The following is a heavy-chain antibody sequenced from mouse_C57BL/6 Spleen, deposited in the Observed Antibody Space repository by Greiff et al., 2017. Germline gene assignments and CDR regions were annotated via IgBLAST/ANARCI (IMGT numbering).Heavy chain of an antibody. J-gene: IGHJ1*03. D-gene: IGHD1-3*01. CDR2: IDPNSGGP. Sequence: QVPLQQSGAELVKPGASVKLSCKASGYTFTSYWMHWVKPRPGRGLEWMGRIDPNSGGPKYNEKFKSKATLTVDKPSSTAYMQLSSLTSEDAAVYYCARGARVECFYFWGTGTTGTGSA. V-gene: IGHV1-72*01. CDR3: ARGARVECFYF. CDR1: GYTFTSYW.